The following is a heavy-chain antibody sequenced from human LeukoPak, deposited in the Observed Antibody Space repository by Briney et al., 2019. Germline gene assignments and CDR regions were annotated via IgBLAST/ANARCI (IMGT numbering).Heavy chain of an antibody. Sequence: SETLSLTCAVYGGSFSGYYWSWIRQPPGKRLEWIGEINHSGSTNYNPSLKSRVTISVDTSKNQFSLKLSSVTAADTAVYYCARVSGEYYYYYYMDVWGKGTTVTVSS. CDR1: GGSFSGYY. D-gene: IGHD6-25*01. J-gene: IGHJ6*03. CDR3: ARVSGEYYYYYYMDV. CDR2: INHSGST. V-gene: IGHV4-34*01.